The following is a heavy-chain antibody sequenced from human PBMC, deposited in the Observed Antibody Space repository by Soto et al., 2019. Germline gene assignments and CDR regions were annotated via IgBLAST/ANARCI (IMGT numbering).Heavy chain of an antibody. CDR2: ISYDGSNK. V-gene: IGHV3-30-3*01. CDR1: GFTFSSYA. Sequence: QVQLVESGGGVVRPGRSLRLSCAASGFTFSSYAIHWVRQAPGKGLEWVALISYDGSNKYYADSVKGRFTISRDNSKNTLYLQMNSLRAEDTAVYYCARHKRDLRFLEWSYYFDYWGQGTLVTVSS. J-gene: IGHJ4*02. CDR3: ARHKRDLRFLEWSYYFDY. D-gene: IGHD3-3*01.